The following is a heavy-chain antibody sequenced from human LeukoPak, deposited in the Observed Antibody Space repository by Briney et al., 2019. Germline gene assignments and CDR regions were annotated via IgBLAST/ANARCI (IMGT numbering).Heavy chain of an antibody. D-gene: IGHD5-12*01. V-gene: IGHV1-8*03. Sequence: GASVKISCXASGYTFTSYDINWVRLANGQGLEWMGWMNPNSGNTGYAQKFQGRVTITRNTSISTAYMELSSLRSEDTAVYYCARSGYDYSWFDPWGQGTLVTVSS. CDR2: MNPNSGNT. CDR1: GYTFTSYD. CDR3: ARSGYDYSWFDP. J-gene: IGHJ5*02.